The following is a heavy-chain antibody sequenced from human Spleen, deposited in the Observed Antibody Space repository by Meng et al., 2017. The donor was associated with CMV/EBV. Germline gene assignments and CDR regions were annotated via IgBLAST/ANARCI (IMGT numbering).Heavy chain of an antibody. CDR1: GVSISSSNW. Sequence: SGVSISSSNWWSWVRQPPGKGLEWIGEIYHSGSTNYNPSLKSRVTISVDKSKNQFSLKLSSVTAADTAVYYCAKRRIAAAGTLADDYWGQGTLVTVSS. V-gene: IGHV4-4*02. CDR2: IYHSGST. D-gene: IGHD6-13*01. CDR3: AKRRIAAAGTLADDY. J-gene: IGHJ4*02.